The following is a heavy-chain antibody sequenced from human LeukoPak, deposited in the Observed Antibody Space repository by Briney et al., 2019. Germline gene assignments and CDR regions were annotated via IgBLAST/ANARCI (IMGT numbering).Heavy chain of an antibody. CDR1: GGSISTYD. J-gene: IGHJ6*03. D-gene: IGHD4-11*01. CDR3: ARGAHSNNGGDYYYDYTDT. Sequence: PSDTLSLTCTVSGGSISTYDWSWIARLPGRGRGGSGHFYYRGRINYTPPLKRRVTTPVETTKNQFYLKLSSATAADTAVYYCARGAHSNNGGDYYYDYTDTRGKGKTVTVSS. CDR2: FYYRGRI. V-gene: IGHV4-59*13.